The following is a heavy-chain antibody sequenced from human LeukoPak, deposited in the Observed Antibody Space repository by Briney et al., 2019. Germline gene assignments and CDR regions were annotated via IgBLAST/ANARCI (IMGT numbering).Heavy chain of an antibody. CDR2: INPNSGGT. D-gene: IGHD1-26*01. V-gene: IGHV1-2*02. Sequence: ASVKVSCKASGYTFTGYYMHWVRQAPGQGLEWMGWINPNSGGTNYAQKFQGRVTMTRDTSISTAYMELSRLRSDDTAVYYCARDGVGAIRWFDPWGQGTLVTVSS. CDR3: ARDGVGAIRWFDP. J-gene: IGHJ5*02. CDR1: GYTFTGYY.